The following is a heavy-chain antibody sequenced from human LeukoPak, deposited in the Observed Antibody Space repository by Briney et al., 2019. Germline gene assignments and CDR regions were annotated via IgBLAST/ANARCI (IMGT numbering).Heavy chain of an antibody. CDR1: GYTLTELS. Sequence: GASVKVSCKVSGYTLTELSMHWVRQAPGKGLEWMGGFDPEDGETIYAQKFQGRVTMTEDTSTDTAYMELSSLRSEDTAVCYCATGGYGSGSLDYWGQGTLVTVSS. V-gene: IGHV1-24*01. CDR3: ATGGYGSGSLDY. D-gene: IGHD3-10*01. CDR2: FDPEDGET. J-gene: IGHJ4*02.